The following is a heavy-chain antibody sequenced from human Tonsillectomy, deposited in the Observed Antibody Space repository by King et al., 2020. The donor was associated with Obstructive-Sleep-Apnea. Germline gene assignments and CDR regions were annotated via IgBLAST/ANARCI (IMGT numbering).Heavy chain of an antibody. J-gene: IGHJ3*02. D-gene: IGHD4-17*01. CDR2: IYPGDSDT. CDR1: GYRFTSYW. Sequence: VQLVESGAEVKKPGESLKISCKGSGYRFTSYWIAWVRQMPGKGLEWMGIIYPGDSDTRYRPSFQGQVTISADKSISTAYLQWSSLKASDTAMYYCARPTDYGDYGADFDMWGQGTMVTVSS. CDR3: ARPTDYGDYGADFDM. V-gene: IGHV5-51*01.